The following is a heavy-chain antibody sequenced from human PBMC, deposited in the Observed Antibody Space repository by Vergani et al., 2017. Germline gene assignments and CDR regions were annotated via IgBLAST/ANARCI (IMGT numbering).Heavy chain of an antibody. V-gene: IGHV1-2*04. CDR1: GYTFTGYY. CDR2: INPNSGGT. CDR3: ARGLGVFVVPAAVSDKSPLDY. D-gene: IGHD2-2*01. J-gene: IGHJ4*02. Sequence: QVQLVQSGAEVKKPGASVKVSCKASGYTFTGYYMHWVRQAPGQGLEWMGWINPNSGGTNYAQKFQGWVTMTRDTSISTAYMELSRLRSDDTAVYYCARGLGVFVVPAAVSDKSPLDYWGQGTLVTVSS.